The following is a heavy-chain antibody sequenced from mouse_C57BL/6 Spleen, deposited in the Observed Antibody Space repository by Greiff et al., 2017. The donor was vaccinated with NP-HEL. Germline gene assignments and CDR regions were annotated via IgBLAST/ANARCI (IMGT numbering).Heavy chain of an antibody. V-gene: IGHV1-52*01. CDR2: IDPSDSET. CDR3: ARNVYYSNYYFDY. Sequence: QVQLQQSGAELVRPGSSVKLSCKASGYTFTSYWMHWVKQRPIQGLEWIGNIDPSDSETHYNQKFKDKATLTVDKSSSTAYMQLSSLTSEDSAVYYCARNVYYSNYYFDYWGQGTTLTVSS. J-gene: IGHJ2*01. CDR1: GYTFTSYW. D-gene: IGHD2-5*01.